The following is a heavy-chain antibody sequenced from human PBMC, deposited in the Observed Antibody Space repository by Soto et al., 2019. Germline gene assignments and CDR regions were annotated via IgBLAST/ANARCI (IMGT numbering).Heavy chain of an antibody. V-gene: IGHV3-23*01. J-gene: IGHJ6*02. Sequence: EVQLLESGGGLVQPGGSLRISCAASGFTFSSYVMNWVRQAPGKGLEWVSGIRGSGGDTFYADSVKGRFTISRDNSKNTLYLQMNRLRAEDTAVYYCARGPRAPPPHDYGMDVWGQGTTVTVSS. CDR3: ARGPRAPPPHDYGMDV. CDR2: IRGSGGDT. CDR1: GFTFSSYV.